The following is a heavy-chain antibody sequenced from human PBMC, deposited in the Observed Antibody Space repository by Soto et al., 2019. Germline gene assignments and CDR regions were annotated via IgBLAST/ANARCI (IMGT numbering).Heavy chain of an antibody. J-gene: IGHJ4*02. CDR1: AFNFSTYS. Sequence: EVELVESGGGLVKPGGSLRLSCAASAFNFSTYSMNWVRQAPGKGLEWVSSISSRGSYIYYPDSVRGRFTISRDNAKNSLYLQMDSLRGEDTAVYYCARGSPTSSQVRYFDYWGQGSLVTVSS. CDR2: ISSRGSYI. V-gene: IGHV3-21*06. D-gene: IGHD2-2*01. CDR3: ARGSPTSSQVRYFDY.